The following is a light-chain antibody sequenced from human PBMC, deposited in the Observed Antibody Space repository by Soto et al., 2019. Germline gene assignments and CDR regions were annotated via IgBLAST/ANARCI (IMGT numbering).Light chain of an antibody. CDR1: QSVSSN. V-gene: IGKV3-11*01. CDR2: GAS. CDR3: QQRRNWPS. Sequence: EIVMTQSPATLSVSPGERATLSCRASQSVSSNLAWYQQSPGQAPRLLIYGASNRATGIPARFSGRGSGTDFTLTISSLEPEDFAVYYCQQRRNWPSFGQGTRLEIK. J-gene: IGKJ5*01.